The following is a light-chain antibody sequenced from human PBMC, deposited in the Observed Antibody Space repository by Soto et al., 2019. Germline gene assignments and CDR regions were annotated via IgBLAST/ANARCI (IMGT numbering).Light chain of an antibody. Sequence: DIVMTQSPDSPAVSLVERATINCKSSQSILSGADNKNYLAWYQHKPGQPPKLLIYWASARQSGVPDRFSGSGSGTDFTLTISSLQAEDVAVYYCQQYYVPPYTFGQGTKLEIK. J-gene: IGKJ2*01. CDR3: QQYYVPPYT. CDR2: WAS. CDR1: QSILSGADNKNY. V-gene: IGKV4-1*01.